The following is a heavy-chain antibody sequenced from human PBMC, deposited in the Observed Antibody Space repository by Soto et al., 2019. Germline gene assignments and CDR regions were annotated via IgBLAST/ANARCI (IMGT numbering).Heavy chain of an antibody. CDR1: GYTFTSYA. CDR2: INAGNGNT. V-gene: IGHV1-3*01. Sequence: QVQLVQSGAEVKKPGASVKVSCKASGYTFTSYAMHWVRQAPGQRLEWMGWINAGNGNTKYSQKFQGRVTITRDTSASTAYMELSSLRSEDTAVYYCARVSPYGSGSYLVPFDYWGQGTLVTVSS. J-gene: IGHJ4*02. D-gene: IGHD3-10*01. CDR3: ARVSPYGSGSYLVPFDY.